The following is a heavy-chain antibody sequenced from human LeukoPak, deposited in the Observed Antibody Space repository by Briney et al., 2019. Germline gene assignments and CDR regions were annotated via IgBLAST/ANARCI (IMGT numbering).Heavy chain of an antibody. D-gene: IGHD6-13*01. J-gene: IGHJ6*03. CDR2: ISSSSYI. Sequence: GGSLRLSCAASGFTFSSYSMNWVRQAPGQGLEWVSSISSSSYIYYADSAKGRFTIDRDNAKNSLYLQMNSLRAEDTAVYYCARVGLGSSWYGGYYYMDVWGKGTTVTVSS. V-gene: IGHV3-21*01. CDR1: GFTFSSYS. CDR3: ARVGLGSSWYGGYYYMDV.